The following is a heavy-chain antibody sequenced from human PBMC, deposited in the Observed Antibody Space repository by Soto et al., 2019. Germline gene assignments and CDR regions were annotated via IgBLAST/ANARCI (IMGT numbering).Heavy chain of an antibody. V-gene: IGHV1-69*01. CDR2: IIPIFGTA. CDR3: AGDRVASGSFQEDYFDY. D-gene: IGHD1-26*01. J-gene: IGHJ4*02. Sequence: QVQLVQSGAEVKKPGSSVKVSCKASGGTFSSYAISWVRQAPGQGLEWMGGIIPIFGTANYAQKFQGRVTITADESTSTAYMELSSLRSEDTAVYYCAGDRVASGSFQEDYFDYWGQGTLVTVSS. CDR1: GGTFSSYA.